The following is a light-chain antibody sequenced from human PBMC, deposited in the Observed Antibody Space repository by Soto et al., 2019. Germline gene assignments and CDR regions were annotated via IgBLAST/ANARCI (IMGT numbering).Light chain of an antibody. CDR3: QQYNNCPPRT. Sequence: EIVMTQSPATLSVSPGERATLSCRASQSVSPNLAWYQQSPGQAPRLLISLASIRATGIPARFSGSGSGTEFTLTISSLQSEDSALYYCQQYNNCPPRTFGQGTKVDIK. CDR2: LAS. CDR1: QSVSPN. V-gene: IGKV3D-15*01. J-gene: IGKJ2*01.